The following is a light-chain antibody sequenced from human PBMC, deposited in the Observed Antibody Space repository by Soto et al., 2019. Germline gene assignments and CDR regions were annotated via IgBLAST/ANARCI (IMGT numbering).Light chain of an antibody. CDR3: CSFTGGPYV. CDR1: SSDVGNYNL. V-gene: IGLV2-23*01. Sequence: QSALTQPASVSASPGQSITISCIGTSSDVGNYNLVSWYQQHPGKAPTLMIFEGTKRPSGVSNRFSGSRSGNTASLTISGLQAEDEADYYCCSFTGGPYVFGTGTKLTVL. J-gene: IGLJ1*01. CDR2: EGT.